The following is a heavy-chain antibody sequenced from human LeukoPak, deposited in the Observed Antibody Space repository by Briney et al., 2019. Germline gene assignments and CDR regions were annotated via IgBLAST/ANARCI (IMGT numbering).Heavy chain of an antibody. CDR3: AREEGAGAFDI. J-gene: IGHJ3*02. D-gene: IGHD1-26*01. Sequence: PGGSLRLSCAASGFTVSSYSMNWVRQAPGKGLEWVSSISSSSSYIYYADSVRGRSTISRDNAKNSLYLQMNSLRAEDTAVYYCAREEGAGAFDIWGQGTMVTVSS. CDR2: ISSSSSYI. CDR1: GFTVSSYS. V-gene: IGHV3-21*01.